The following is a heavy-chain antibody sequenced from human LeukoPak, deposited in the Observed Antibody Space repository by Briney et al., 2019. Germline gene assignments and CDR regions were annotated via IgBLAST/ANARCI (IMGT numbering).Heavy chain of an antibody. D-gene: IGHD3-22*01. V-gene: IGHV4-39*07. Sequence: SETLSLTCTVSGGSITSSTYYWGWIRQPPGKGLEWIGSIYYSGSTYYNPSLKSRVTISVDTSKNQFSLKVTSVTAADTAVYYCARDAQRFYYDSSGYYSNYMDVWGKGTTVTVSS. CDR2: IYYSGST. J-gene: IGHJ6*03. CDR1: GGSITSSTYY. CDR3: ARDAQRFYYDSSGYYSNYMDV.